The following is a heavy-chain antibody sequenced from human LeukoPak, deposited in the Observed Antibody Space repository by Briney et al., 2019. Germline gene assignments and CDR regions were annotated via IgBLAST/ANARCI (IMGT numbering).Heavy chain of an antibody. CDR2: IYYSGST. Sequence: SETLSLTCTVSGGSIRSGSHYWAWLRQPPGKGLDWIGSIYYSGSTYYNPSLENRVTISIDTSKNHFSLKLSSLSAADTSVYYCAKRDDSGGNLVDLWGQGTLVTVS. J-gene: IGHJ4*02. CDR1: GGSIRSGSHY. V-gene: IGHV4-39*02. D-gene: IGHD3-22*01. CDR3: AKRDDSGGNLVDL.